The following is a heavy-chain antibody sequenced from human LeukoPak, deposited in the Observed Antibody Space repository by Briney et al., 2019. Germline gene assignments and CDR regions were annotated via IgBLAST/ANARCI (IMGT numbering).Heavy chain of an antibody. Sequence: SETLSLTCAVYGGSFSGYYWSWIRQPPGKGLEWIGEIYHSGNTNYNPSLKSRVTILVDTSNNHFSLKLSSVTAADTAVYYCARLDISTTWYAFDYWGQGTLVTVSS. J-gene: IGHJ4*02. CDR1: GGSFSGYY. CDR2: IYHSGNT. V-gene: IGHV4-34*01. CDR3: ARLDISTTWYAFDY. D-gene: IGHD5-12*01.